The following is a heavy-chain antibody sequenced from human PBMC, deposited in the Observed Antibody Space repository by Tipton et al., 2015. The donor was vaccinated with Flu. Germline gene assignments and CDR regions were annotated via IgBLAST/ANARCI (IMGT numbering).Heavy chain of an antibody. Sequence: SLRLSCKASGITFSSYAMSWVRQAPGKGLEWVSSIVRSGINTYYADSVKGRFTISRDNSKKTLYLQMNNLRVEDTAIYYCAKVSLWQWFYGLDYWGQGTLVTVSS. V-gene: IGHV3-23*01. CDR1: GITFSSYA. D-gene: IGHD3-22*01. CDR3: AKVSLWQWFYGLDY. CDR2: IVRSGINT. J-gene: IGHJ4*02.